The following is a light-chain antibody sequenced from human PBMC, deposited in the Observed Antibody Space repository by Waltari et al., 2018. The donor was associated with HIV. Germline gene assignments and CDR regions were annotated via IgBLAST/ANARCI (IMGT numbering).Light chain of an antibody. CDR3: YSAADNSGL. V-gene: IGLV3-27*01. J-gene: IGLJ3*02. CDR2: KDS. Sequence: SYELTQPSSVSVSPGQTARITCSGDLLAKKYVRWFQQKPGQAPVLVMYKDSEGPSGIPARFSVSSSGITVSLTIGGVQVDDEADYYCYSAADNSGLFRGGTKLTVL. CDR1: LLAKKY.